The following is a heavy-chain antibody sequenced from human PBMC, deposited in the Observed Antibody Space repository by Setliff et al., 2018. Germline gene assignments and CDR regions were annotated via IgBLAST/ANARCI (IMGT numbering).Heavy chain of an antibody. Sequence: GGSLRLSCAASGFLFSSYGMHWVRQAPGKGLEWVAFIQYDGGDKYYEDSVKGRFTISRDNSKNTVYLQVNSLKAEDTAVYYCARGGDIITIFGVITPDYYYYMDVWGTGTTVTV. CDR2: IQYDGGDK. V-gene: IGHV3-30*02. J-gene: IGHJ6*03. CDR1: GFLFSSYG. CDR3: ARGGDIITIFGVITPDYYYYMDV. D-gene: IGHD3-3*01.